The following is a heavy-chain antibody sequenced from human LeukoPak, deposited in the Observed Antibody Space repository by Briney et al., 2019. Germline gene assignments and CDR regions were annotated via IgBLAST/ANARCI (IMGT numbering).Heavy chain of an antibody. J-gene: IGHJ4*02. CDR2: LSSSGTYI. CDR3: PRDLRNGGYVGY. Sequence: PGGSLRLSCAASGFTFSSYSMNWVRQAPGKGLEWVSSLSSSGTYIYYADSVKGRFSISRDNAKNSLYLQMNSLRTEDTAVYYCPRDLRNGGYVGYWGQGTLVTVSS. D-gene: IGHD5-12*01. V-gene: IGHV3-21*01. CDR1: GFTFSSYS.